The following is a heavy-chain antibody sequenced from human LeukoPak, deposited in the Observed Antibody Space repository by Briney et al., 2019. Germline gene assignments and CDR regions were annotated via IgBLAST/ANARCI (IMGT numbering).Heavy chain of an antibody. V-gene: IGHV4-38-2*02. D-gene: IGHD3-10*01. CDR1: SYSISSGYY. CDR3: ARVPLFGWAPYYYYYMDV. Sequence: SETLSLTCTVSSYSISSGYYWGWIRQPPGKGLEWIGSIYHSGSTYYNPSLKSRVTISVDTSKNQFSLKLSSVTAADTAVYYCARVPLFGWAPYYYYYMDVWGKGTTVTVSS. CDR2: IYHSGST. J-gene: IGHJ6*03.